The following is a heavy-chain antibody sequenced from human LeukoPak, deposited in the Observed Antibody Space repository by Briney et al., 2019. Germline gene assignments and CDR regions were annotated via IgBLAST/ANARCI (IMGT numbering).Heavy chain of an antibody. CDR3: ARLYRYCSGGTCYTDRAYYFDY. D-gene: IGHD2-15*01. J-gene: IGHJ4*02. CDR2: ISGSGGNT. Sequence: GGSLRLSCVAPGFTFSNDAMSWVRQAPGKGLELVSTISGSGGNTYYTDSVKGRFTISRDNSKNTLSLQMNSLRAEDTAVYYCARLYRYCSGGTCYTDRAYYFDYWGQGTLVTVSS. CDR1: GFTFSNDA. V-gene: IGHV3-23*01.